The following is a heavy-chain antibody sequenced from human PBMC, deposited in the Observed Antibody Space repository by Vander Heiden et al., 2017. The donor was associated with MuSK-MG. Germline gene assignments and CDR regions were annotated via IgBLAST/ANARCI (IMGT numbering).Heavy chain of an antibody. D-gene: IGHD6-6*01. CDR3: TTASQVSPALDI. CDR2: IKSKTDGGTT. CDR1: GFTFSNAW. V-gene: IGHV3-15*01. J-gene: IGHJ3*02. Sequence: EIQLVESGWCWVKPWVSLRLSCAASGFTFSNAWMSWVRQAPGKGLEWVGRIKSKTDGGTTDYAAPVKGRFIISRDDSKNTLFLQMNSLKTEDVVVHSSTTASQVSPALDIWGQGTTGTVSS.